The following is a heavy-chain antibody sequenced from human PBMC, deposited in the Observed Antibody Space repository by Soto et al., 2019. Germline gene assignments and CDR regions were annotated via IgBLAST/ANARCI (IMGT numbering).Heavy chain of an antibody. CDR3: ASDSDYGMDV. V-gene: IGHV3-53*04. CDR1: GFAVSSNY. J-gene: IGHJ6*02. Sequence: EVQVVESGGGLVQPGGSLRLSCAASGFAVSSNYMTWVRQAPGKGLAWVSTLYSGGDTYYADSAKGRFTISRHNSKNTVYLQMNSLRADATAVYYCASDSDYGMDVWGQGTTVTVSS. CDR2: LYSGGDT. D-gene: IGHD3-10*01.